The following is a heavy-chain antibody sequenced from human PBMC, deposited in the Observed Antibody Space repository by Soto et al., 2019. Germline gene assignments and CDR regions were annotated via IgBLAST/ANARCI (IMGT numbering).Heavy chain of an antibody. Sequence: GGALRLSCVGSGFTFSSNWMTWVRQAPGKGLEWVGTIRQDGREKNYVDAVKGRFTISRDNAKNSLYLQMNSLRAEDTAVYYCAREIVVARGASYFDYWGPGTLVTVSS. CDR2: IRQDGREK. CDR1: GFTFSSNW. CDR3: AREIVVARGASYFDY. V-gene: IGHV3-7*04. J-gene: IGHJ4*02. D-gene: IGHD2-2*01.